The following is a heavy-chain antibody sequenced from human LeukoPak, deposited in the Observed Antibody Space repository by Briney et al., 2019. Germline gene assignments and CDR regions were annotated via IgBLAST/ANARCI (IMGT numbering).Heavy chain of an antibody. Sequence: GGSLRLSCAASNFSVSSSYMSWVRRAAGKALEWVSVINTLGTTYYADSVKGRFTTSRDLSKNRLYLQLNTVRAEDTAVYSCARLPGYGTQPRHFDLWGRGTLVTVSS. J-gene: IGHJ2*01. CDR3: ARLPGYGTQPRHFDL. D-gene: IGHD5-18*01. CDR2: INTLGTT. V-gene: IGHV3-53*01. CDR1: NFSVSSSY.